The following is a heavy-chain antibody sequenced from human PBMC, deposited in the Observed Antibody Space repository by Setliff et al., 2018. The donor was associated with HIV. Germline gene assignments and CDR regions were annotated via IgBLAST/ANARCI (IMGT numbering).Heavy chain of an antibody. CDR2: IWYDGSKK. J-gene: IGHJ6*03. Sequence: GGSLRLSCAASGFTFNSYAMHWVRQAPGKGLEWVAVIWYDGSKKYYGDSVKGRFTISRDKSKNTLYLQMDSLRAEDTAVYYCTRHVDSGTYMDVWGRGTTVTVSS. CDR1: GFTFNSYA. V-gene: IGHV3-33*01. D-gene: IGHD5-18*01. CDR3: TRHVDSGTYMDV.